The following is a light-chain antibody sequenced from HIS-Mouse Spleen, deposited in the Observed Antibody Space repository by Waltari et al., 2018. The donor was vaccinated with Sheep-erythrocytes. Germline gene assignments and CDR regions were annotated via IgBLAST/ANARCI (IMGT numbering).Light chain of an antibody. J-gene: IGLJ2*01. CDR2: EDS. CDR1: NIGSKS. V-gene: IGLV3-21*03. CDR3: QVWDSSSDHVV. Sequence: SYVLTQPPSVSGAPGKTARITCGGNNIGSKSVHWYQQKPGQAPVLVVYEDSDRPSGIPERFSGSNSGNTATLTISRVEAGDEADYYCQVWDSSSDHVVFGGGTKLTVL.